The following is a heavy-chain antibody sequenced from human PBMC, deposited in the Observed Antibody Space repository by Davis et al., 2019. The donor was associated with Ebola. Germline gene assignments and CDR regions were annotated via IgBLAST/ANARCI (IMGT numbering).Heavy chain of an antibody. CDR1: GFTFSSYA. CDR3: ARDNGVVGAILGY. D-gene: IGHD1-26*01. V-gene: IGHV3-30-3*01. CDR2: ISYDGSNK. Sequence: GESLKISCAASGFTFSSYAMHWVRQAPGKGLEWVAVISYDGSNKYYADSVKGRFTIPRDNSKNTLYLQMNSLRAEDTAVYYCARDNGVVGAILGYWGQGTLVTVSS. J-gene: IGHJ4*02.